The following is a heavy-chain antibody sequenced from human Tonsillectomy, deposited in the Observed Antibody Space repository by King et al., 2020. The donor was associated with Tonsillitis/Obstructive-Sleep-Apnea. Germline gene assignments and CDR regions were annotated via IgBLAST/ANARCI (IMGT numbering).Heavy chain of an antibody. V-gene: IGHV3-9*01. Sequence: VQLVESGGGLVQPGRSLRLSCAASGFTFDDYAMHWVRQAPGKGLEWVSGISWNSGSIGYADSVKGRFTISRDNAKNSLYLQMNSLRAEDTALYYCAKASSWYYYGSGSSGHYFDYWGQGTLVTVSS. CDR1: GFTFDDYA. D-gene: IGHD3-10*01. CDR2: ISWNSGSI. J-gene: IGHJ4*02. CDR3: AKASSWYYYGSGSSGHYFDY.